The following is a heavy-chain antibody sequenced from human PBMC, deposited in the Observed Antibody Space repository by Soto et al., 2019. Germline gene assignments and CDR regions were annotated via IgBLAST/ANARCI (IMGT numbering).Heavy chain of an antibody. V-gene: IGHV3-74*01. CDR3: ARGDTYYYDSSGYYPHAFDI. Sequence: GGSLRLSCAASGFTFSSYWMHWVRQAPGKGLVWVSRINSDGSSTSYADSVKGRFTISRDNAKNTLYLQMNSQRAEDTAVYYCARGDTYYYDSSGYYPHAFDIWGQGTMVTVSS. J-gene: IGHJ3*02. D-gene: IGHD3-22*01. CDR1: GFTFSSYW. CDR2: INSDGSST.